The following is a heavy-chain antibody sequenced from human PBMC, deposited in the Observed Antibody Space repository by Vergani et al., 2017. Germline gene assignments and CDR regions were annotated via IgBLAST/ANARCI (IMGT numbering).Heavy chain of an antibody. V-gene: IGHV4-59*01. J-gene: IGHJ4*02. D-gene: IGHD6-13*01. Sequence: QVQLQESGPGLVKPSETLSLTCTVSGGSISSYYWSWIRQPPGKGLEWIGSIYYSGSTKYNPSLKSRVTISVDTSKNQFSLKLSSVTAADTAVYYCARGPLLDSSSWGPGYYFDYWGQGTLVTVSS. CDR3: ARGPLLDSSSWGPGYYFDY. CDR1: GGSISSYY. CDR2: IYYSGST.